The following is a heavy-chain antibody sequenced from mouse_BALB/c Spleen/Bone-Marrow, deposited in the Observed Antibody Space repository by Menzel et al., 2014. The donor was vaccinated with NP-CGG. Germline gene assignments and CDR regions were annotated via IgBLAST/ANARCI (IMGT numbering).Heavy chain of an antibody. V-gene: IGHV4-1*02. CDR3: ARLGYYGWFAY. Sequence: EVKLMESGGGLVQPGGSLKLSCAASGFDFSRYWMSWVRQAPGKGLQWIGEINPESNTINYTSSLKDKFIISRDNAKNTLYLQMSKVRSEDTALYCCARLGYYGWFAYWGQVTLVTVSA. D-gene: IGHD2-3*01. J-gene: IGHJ3*01. CDR2: INPESNTI. CDR1: GFDFSRYW.